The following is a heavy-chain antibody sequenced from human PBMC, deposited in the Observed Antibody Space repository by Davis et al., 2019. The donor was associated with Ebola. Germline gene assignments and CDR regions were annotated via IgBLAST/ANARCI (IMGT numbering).Heavy chain of an antibody. CDR3: ARDNNWNYRGPFDY. CDR2: ISSSSSYI. D-gene: IGHD1-7*01. J-gene: IGHJ4*02. V-gene: IGHV3-21*01. Sequence: GGSLRLSCAASGFTFSSHSMNWVRQAPGKGLEWVSSISSSSSYIYYADSVKGRFTISRDNAKNSLYLQMNRLRAEDTAVYYCARDNNWNYRGPFDYWGQGTLVTVSS. CDR1: GFTFSSHS.